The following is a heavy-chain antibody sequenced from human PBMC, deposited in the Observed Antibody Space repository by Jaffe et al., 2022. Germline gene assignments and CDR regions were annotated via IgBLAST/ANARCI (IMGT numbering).Heavy chain of an antibody. Sequence: QVQLVQSGAEVKKPGSSVKVSCKASGGTFSSYAISWVRQAPGQGLEWMGGIIPIFGTANYAQKFQGRVTITADESTSTAYMELSSLRSEDTAVYYCASLGYCSGGSCYSNWYFDLWGRGTLVTVSS. CDR3: ASLGYCSGGSCYSNWYFDL. J-gene: IGHJ2*01. CDR2: IIPIFGTA. V-gene: IGHV1-69*01. D-gene: IGHD2-15*01. CDR1: GGTFSSYA.